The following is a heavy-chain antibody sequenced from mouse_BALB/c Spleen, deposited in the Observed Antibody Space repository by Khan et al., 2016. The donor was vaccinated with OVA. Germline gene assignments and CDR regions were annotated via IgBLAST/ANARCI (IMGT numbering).Heavy chain of an antibody. D-gene: IGHD1-1*01. J-gene: IGHJ4*01. CDR2: IAPGSSNG. Sequence: DLVKPGASVKLSCKASGYTFTSYWINWIKQRPGQGLEWIGRIAPGSSNGYYNDMFKGKATLTVDTSSSTAYIQLSSLSSEDSAVYFCARENYYGRNCDAMDYWGQGTSVTVSS. V-gene: IGHV1S41*01. CDR3: ARENYYGRNCDAMDY. CDR1: GYTFTSYW.